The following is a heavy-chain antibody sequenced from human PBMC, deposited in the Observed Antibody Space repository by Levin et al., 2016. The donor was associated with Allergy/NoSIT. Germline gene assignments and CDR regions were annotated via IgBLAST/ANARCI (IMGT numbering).Heavy chain of an antibody. CDR3: AKDYGAVYYYYYGMDV. V-gene: IGHV3-23*01. CDR2: ISSSGGST. J-gene: IGHJ6*02. Sequence: WIRQPPGKGLEWVSAISSSGGSTYFADSVKGRFTISRDNSKNTLYLQLNSLRAEDTAVYYCAKDYGAVYYYYYGMDVWGQGTTVTVSS. D-gene: IGHD4-17*01.